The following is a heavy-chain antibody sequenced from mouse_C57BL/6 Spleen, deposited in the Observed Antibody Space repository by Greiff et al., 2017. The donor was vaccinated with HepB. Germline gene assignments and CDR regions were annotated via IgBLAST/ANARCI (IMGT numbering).Heavy chain of an antibody. V-gene: IGHV3-6*01. J-gene: IGHJ4*01. Sequence: EVQLQQSGPGLVKPSQSLSLTCSVTGYSITSGYYWNWIRQFPGNKLEWMGYISYDGSNNYNPSLKNRISITRDTSKNQFFLKLNSVTTEDTATYYCARAGNGYDGYAMDYWGQGTSVTVSS. CDR3: ARAGNGYDGYAMDY. CDR2: ISYDGSN. D-gene: IGHD2-2*01. CDR1: GYSITSGYY.